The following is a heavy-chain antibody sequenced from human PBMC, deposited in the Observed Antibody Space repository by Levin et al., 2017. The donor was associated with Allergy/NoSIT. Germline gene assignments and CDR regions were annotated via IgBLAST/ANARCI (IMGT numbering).Heavy chain of an antibody. CDR2: IYPGDSDT. CDR3: ARRDGDYVMDAFDI. J-gene: IGHJ3*02. CDR1: GYSFTSYW. D-gene: IGHD4-17*01. V-gene: IGHV5-51*01. Sequence: PGGSLRLSCKGSGYSFTSYWIGWVRQMPGKGLEWMGIIYPGDSDTRYSPSFQGQVTISADKSISTAYLQWSSLKASDTAMYYCARRDGDYVMDAFDIWGQGTMVTVSS.